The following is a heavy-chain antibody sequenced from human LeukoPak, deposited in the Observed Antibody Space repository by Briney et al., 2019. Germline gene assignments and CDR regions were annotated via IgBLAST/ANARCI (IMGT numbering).Heavy chain of an antibody. CDR1: GGSISSYY. Sequence: SETLSLTCTVSGGSISSYYWSWIRQPPGKGLEWIGYVYTSGSTNYNPSLKSRVTISVDTSKNQFSLKLSSVTAADTAVYYCARHGGIFLLDYWGQGTLVTVSS. V-gene: IGHV4-4*09. D-gene: IGHD1-26*01. J-gene: IGHJ4*02. CDR2: VYTSGST. CDR3: ARHGGIFLLDY.